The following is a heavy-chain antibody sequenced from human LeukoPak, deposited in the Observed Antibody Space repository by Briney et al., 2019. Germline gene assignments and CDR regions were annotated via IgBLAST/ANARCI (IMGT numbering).Heavy chain of an antibody. V-gene: IGHV3-53*01. CDR3: ARQGTSNAASDI. CDR2: IYGGGST. J-gene: IGHJ3*02. D-gene: IGHD1-1*01. Sequence: GGSLRLSCAATGLSVSSNFMSWVRQAPGKGLEWVSVIYGGGSTYYADSVKGRFTISRDTSKNTLYLQMNSLRVEDTAVYYCARQGTSNAASDIWGQGTMVTVSS. CDR1: GLSVSSNF.